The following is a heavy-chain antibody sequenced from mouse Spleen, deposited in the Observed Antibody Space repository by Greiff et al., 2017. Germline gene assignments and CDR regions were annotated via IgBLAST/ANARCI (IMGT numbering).Heavy chain of an antibody. CDR2: IRLKSDNYAT. V-gene: IGHV6-3*01. CDR1: GFTFSNYW. CDR3: TRSTPLGRNFDY. Sequence: EVKLVESGGGLVQPGGSMKLSCVASGFTFSNYWMNWVRQSPEKGLEWVAQIRLKSDNYATHYAESVKGRFTISRDDSKSSVYLQMNNLRAEDTGIYYCTRSTPLGRNFDYWGQGTTLTVSS. D-gene: IGHD4-1*01. J-gene: IGHJ2*01.